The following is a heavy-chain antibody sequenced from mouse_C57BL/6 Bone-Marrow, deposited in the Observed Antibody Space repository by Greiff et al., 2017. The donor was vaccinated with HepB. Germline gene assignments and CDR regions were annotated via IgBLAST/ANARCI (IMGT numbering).Heavy chain of an antibody. V-gene: IGHV1-15*01. CDR3: TRPHTLREYFDY. J-gene: IGHJ2*01. CDR2: IDPETGGT. D-gene: IGHD1-1*01. Sequence: VKLMESGAELVRPGASVTLSCKASGYTFTDYEMHWVKQTPVHGLEWIGAIDPETGGTAYNQKFKGKAILTADKPSSTAYMELRSLTSEDSAVYYCTRPHTLREYFDYWGQGTTLTVSS. CDR1: GYTFTDYE.